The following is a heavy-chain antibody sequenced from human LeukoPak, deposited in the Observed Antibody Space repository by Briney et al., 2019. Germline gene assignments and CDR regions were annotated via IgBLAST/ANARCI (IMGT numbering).Heavy chain of an antibody. CDR2: ITGGGGNT. D-gene: IGHD3-9*01. V-gene: IGHV3-23*01. CDR1: GFTFSSYA. CDR3: ARDGDILTGYWGIYYFDY. J-gene: IGHJ4*02. Sequence: GSLRLSCAASGFTFSSYAMGWVRQAPGKGLEWVSVITGGGGNTNYADSEKGRFTISRDNAKNSLYLQMNSLRAEDTAVYYCARDGDILTGYWGIYYFDYWGQGTLVTVSS.